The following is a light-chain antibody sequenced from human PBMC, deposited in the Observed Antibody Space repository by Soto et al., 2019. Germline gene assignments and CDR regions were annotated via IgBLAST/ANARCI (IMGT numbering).Light chain of an antibody. CDR3: QQFKDYVWT. CDR2: GAS. Sequence: EIVLTQSPATLSVSPGDRVTLSCRASQSVDINLAWYQQRPGQAPRLLVYGASTKATDMPGRFSGSGSGTEFTLIISNLQPDDFATYYCQQFKDYVWTFGQGTKVDIK. CDR1: QSVDIN. J-gene: IGKJ1*01. V-gene: IGKV3-15*01.